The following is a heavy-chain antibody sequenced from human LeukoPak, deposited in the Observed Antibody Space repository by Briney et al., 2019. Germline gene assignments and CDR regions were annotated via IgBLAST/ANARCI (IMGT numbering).Heavy chain of an antibody. D-gene: IGHD1-14*01. CDR3: ARDLSGTNRDGYYFDY. CDR2: IYSGGST. J-gene: IGHJ4*02. V-gene: IGHV3-66*01. CDR1: GFTVSSNY. Sequence: GGSLRLSCAASGFTVSSNYMSWVRQAPGKGLEWVSVIYSGGSTYYADSVKGRFTISRDNSKNTLYLQMNSVRAEDTAVYYCARDLSGTNRDGYYFDYWGQGTLVTVSS.